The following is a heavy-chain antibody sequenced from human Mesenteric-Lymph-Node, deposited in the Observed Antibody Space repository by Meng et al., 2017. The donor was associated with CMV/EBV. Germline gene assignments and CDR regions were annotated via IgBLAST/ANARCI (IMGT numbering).Heavy chain of an antibody. Sequence: SVKVSCKASGGTFSSYKISWVRQAPGQGLEWMGRIIPILGIANYAQKFQGRVTITADKSTSTAYMELSSLRSEDTAVYYCASTPQLLWFGEVNYYYYGMDVWGQGTTVTVSS. V-gene: IGHV1-69*02. J-gene: IGHJ6*02. CDR1: GGTFSSYK. CDR2: IIPILGIA. D-gene: IGHD3-10*01. CDR3: ASTPQLLWFGEVNYYYYGMDV.